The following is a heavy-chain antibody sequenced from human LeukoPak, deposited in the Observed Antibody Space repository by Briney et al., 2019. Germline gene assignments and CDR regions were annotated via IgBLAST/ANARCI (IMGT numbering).Heavy chain of an antibody. CDR2: INQDGREK. V-gene: IGHV3-7*05. CDR1: GFTFSTYV. Sequence: PGGSLRLSCAASGFTFSTYVISWVRQAPGKGVDWVAKINQDGREKYYVDSVKGRFTISRDNGKNSLYLQMKRLRAEDTAVYYCAREGHGMDVWGQGTTVTVSS. CDR3: AREGHGMDV. J-gene: IGHJ6*02.